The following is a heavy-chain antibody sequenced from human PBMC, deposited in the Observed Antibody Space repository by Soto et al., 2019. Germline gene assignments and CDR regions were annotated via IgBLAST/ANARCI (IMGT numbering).Heavy chain of an antibody. J-gene: IGHJ4*02. CDR2: INPNGGST. CDR3: ARGLTSGDY. Sequence: QVQLVQSGAEVKNPGASVKLSCKASGYTFTSFYIHWVRQAPGQGLELMAIINPNGGSTNYAPNLQGRVTLTRDTSTNTVYIELSSLGSEDTAVYYCARGLTSGDYWGQGTLVTVSS. CDR1: GYTFTSFY. D-gene: IGHD7-27*01. V-gene: IGHV1-46*01.